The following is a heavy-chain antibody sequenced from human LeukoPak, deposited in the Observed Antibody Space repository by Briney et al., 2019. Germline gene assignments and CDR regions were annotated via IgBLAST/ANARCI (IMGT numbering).Heavy chain of an antibody. CDR3: AKGGKTLAGQFDY. V-gene: IGHV3-30-3*02. J-gene: IGHJ4*02. Sequence: GGSLRLSCAASGFTFSSYAMHWVRQAPGKGLEWVAVISYDGSNKYYADSVKGRFTISRDNSKNTLYLQMNSLRAEDTAVYYCAKGGKTLAGQFDYWGQGTLVTVSS. CDR1: GFTFSSYA. CDR2: ISYDGSNK. D-gene: IGHD6-19*01.